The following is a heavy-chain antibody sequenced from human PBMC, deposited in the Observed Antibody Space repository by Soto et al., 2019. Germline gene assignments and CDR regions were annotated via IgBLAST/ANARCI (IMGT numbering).Heavy chain of an antibody. CDR2: IYYSGST. Sequence: QVQLQESGPGLVKPSETLSLTCSVSGGSIDSDYWSWIRQPPGKGLEWIGYIYYSGSTNYNPSLKSRVTISGDSSKNQFSLKLTYVTAADTAVYYCARVRSGYDYPLDHWGQGSLVTVSS. V-gene: IGHV4-59*01. CDR1: GGSIDSDY. J-gene: IGHJ4*02. CDR3: ARVRSGYDYPLDH. D-gene: IGHD5-12*01.